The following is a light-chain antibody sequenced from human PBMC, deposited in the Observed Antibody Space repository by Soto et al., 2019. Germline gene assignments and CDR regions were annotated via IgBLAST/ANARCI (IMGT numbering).Light chain of an antibody. Sequence: QSVLTQPASVSGSPGQSITISCTGTSSDVGGYNYVCWYQQYPGKAPKLMIYEVSNRPSGVSNRFSGSKSGNTASLTISGLQAEDEADYYCSSYTNTNTWVFGGGTKLTVL. CDR1: SSDVGGYNY. CDR2: EVS. CDR3: SSYTNTNTWV. J-gene: IGLJ3*02. V-gene: IGLV2-14*01.